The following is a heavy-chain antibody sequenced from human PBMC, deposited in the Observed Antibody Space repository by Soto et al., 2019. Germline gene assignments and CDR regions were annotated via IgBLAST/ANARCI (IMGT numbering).Heavy chain of an antibody. CDR3: GTGNP. CDR1: GFTFRNAS. CDR2: IKSKFDGGTT. V-gene: IGHV3-15*01. J-gene: IGHJ5*02. Sequence: EVQLVESGGGLVQPGGSLRLSCATSGFTFRNASMSWVRQAPGKGLQWVGLIKSKFDGGTTVYAAPVRGRFSISRDDSKSILYLQMNSLKTEDTGIYFCGTGNPWGQGTRVTVSS.